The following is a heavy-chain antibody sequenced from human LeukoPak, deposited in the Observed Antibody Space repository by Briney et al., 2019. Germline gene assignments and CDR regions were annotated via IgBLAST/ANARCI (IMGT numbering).Heavy chain of an antibody. CDR3: ARAEGMDV. V-gene: IGHV4-31*03. CDR1: GVSISSGGYY. CDR2: IFYGGT. J-gene: IGHJ6*02. Sequence: SQTLSLTCTVSGVSISSGGYYWNWIRQHPGKGLEWIGYIFYGGTSYNPSLKSRVTNSVDTSKNQFSLKLNSVTAADTAVYYCARAEGMDVWGQGTTITVSS.